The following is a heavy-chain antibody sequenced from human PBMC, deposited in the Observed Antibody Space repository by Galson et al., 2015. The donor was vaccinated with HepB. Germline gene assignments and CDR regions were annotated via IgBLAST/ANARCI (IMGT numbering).Heavy chain of an antibody. D-gene: IGHD2-21*01. CDR2: VSYDGSYT. CDR1: GFTFSTPG. CDR3: ARDLRSHCAGTCYPGEFDY. J-gene: IGHJ4*02. Sequence: SLRPACAASGFTFSTPGIHWVRQAPGNGLEWVGVVSYDGSYTVYGDFVKDRFTISRDNSKNTVSMQMNGLKVNDTGVYYCARDLRSHCAGTCYPGEFDYWGQGTLVTVSS. V-gene: IGHV3-30*03.